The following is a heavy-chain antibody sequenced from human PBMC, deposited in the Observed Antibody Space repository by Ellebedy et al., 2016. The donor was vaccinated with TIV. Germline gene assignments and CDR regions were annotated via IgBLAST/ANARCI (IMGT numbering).Heavy chain of an antibody. CDR1: GGTFSSYA. J-gene: IGHJ5*02. D-gene: IGHD1-20*01. CDR3: ARDRITVTNGGNWFDP. Sequence: SVKVSCKASGGTFSSYAISWLRQAPGQGLEWMGGYIPVFGSANYAPKFQGRVTITTDKSTSTAYMELTSLRSEDTAVYYCARDRITVTNGGNWFDPWGQGTLVTVSS. CDR2: YIPVFGSA. V-gene: IGHV1-69*05.